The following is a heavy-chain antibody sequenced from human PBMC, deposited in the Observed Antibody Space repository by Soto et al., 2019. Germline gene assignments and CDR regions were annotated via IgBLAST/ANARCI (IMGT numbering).Heavy chain of an antibody. CDR2: INAGNGNR. Sequence: GASVKVSCKASGYTFTNYAMHWVRQAPGQRLEWMGWINAGNGNRKYSQKFQGRVTITRDTSASTAYMELSSLRSEDTAVYYCARGYNWNGTTYYYGMDVWGQGTTVTVSS. D-gene: IGHD1-1*01. J-gene: IGHJ6*02. CDR1: GYTFTNYA. V-gene: IGHV1-3*01. CDR3: ARGYNWNGTTYYYGMDV.